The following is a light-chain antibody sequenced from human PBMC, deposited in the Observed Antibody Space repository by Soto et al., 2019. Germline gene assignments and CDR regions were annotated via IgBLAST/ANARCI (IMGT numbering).Light chain of an antibody. J-gene: IGKJ1*01. CDR2: AAS. CDR3: QQSYSTPPWT. CDR1: QRISSY. Sequence: DIQMTQSPSSLSASVGDRVTITCRASQRISSYLNWYQQKPGKAPKLLIYAASSLQSGVTSRFRGSASGTDFTLTISSLQPEDFATYDWQQSYSTPPWTVGQGTKVEIK. V-gene: IGKV1-39*01.